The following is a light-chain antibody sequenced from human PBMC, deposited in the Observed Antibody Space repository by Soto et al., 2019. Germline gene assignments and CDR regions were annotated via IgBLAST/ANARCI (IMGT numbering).Light chain of an antibody. Sequence: QSVLTQPASVSGSPGQSIAISCTGSSSDIGAYNYVSWYHQPPGEAPQLLIYEVTNRPSGVSHRFSGSKAGNTASLTISGLQGEDEGDYYCSSYTNTGPLAVFGGGTQLTVL. CDR2: EVT. J-gene: IGLJ7*01. CDR1: SSDIGAYNY. V-gene: IGLV2-14*01. CDR3: SSYTNTGPLAV.